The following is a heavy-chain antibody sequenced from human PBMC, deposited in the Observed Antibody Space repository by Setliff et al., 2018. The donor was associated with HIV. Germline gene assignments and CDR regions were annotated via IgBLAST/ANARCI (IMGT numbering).Heavy chain of an antibody. CDR2: IYYGGTT. CDR3: ARLRAAGTVHYFDP. D-gene: IGHD6-13*01. CDR1: GGSIRSIDYF. Sequence: SETLSLTCTDSGGSIRSIDYFWGWIRQPPGKGLEWLGNIGNIYYGGTTYYNPSLKGRITISVFTSSQQLSLTLTSVTPADTAIYYCARLRAAGTVHYFDPWGQGTQVTVSS. V-gene: IGHV4-39*01. J-gene: IGHJ5*02.